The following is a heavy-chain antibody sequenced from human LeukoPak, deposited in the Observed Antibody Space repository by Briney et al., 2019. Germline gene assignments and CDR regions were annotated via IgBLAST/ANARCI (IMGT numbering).Heavy chain of an antibody. CDR1: GGSISSSNYY. D-gene: IGHD3-3*01. Sequence: PSETLSLTCTVSGGSISSSNYYWGWIRQPPGKGLEWIGSFYYSGSTYYNPSLTSRVTMSVDTSKNQFSLKLNSVTAADTAVYYCATYLRFVEPPAFWGQGTLVTVSS. J-gene: IGHJ4*02. CDR2: FYYSGST. V-gene: IGHV4-39*01. CDR3: ATYLRFVEPPAF.